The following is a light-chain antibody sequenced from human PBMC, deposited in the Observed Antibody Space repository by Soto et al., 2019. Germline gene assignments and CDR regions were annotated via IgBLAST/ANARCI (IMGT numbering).Light chain of an antibody. V-gene: IGKV3-15*01. J-gene: IGKJ4*01. CDR1: QSVSSN. CDR3: QQYHTWPIT. Sequence: EIVMTQSPATLSVSPGARATLSCRASQSVSSNLAWYQQKPGQSPRLLIYGASARATGIPARFSGSGSGTEFTLTISSLQSEDCAIYYCQQYHTWPITFGGGAKVDI. CDR2: GAS.